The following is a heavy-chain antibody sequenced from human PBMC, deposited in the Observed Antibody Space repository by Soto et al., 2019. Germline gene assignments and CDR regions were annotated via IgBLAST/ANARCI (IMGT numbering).Heavy chain of an antibody. V-gene: IGHV4-59*01. CDR2: IYYSGST. Sequence: SETLSLTCTVSGGSISSYYWSWIRQPPGKGLDWIGYIYYSGSTNYNPSLKSRVTISVDTSKNQFSLKLGSVTAADTAVYYCARTLLYGSGSYYNRYNWFDPWGQGTLVTVSS. CDR1: GGSISSYY. D-gene: IGHD3-10*01. CDR3: ARTLLYGSGSYYNRYNWFDP. J-gene: IGHJ5*02.